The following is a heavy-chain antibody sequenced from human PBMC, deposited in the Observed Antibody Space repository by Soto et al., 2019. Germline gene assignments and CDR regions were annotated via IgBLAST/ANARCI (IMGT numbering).Heavy chain of an antibody. Sequence: PGEAMKSSCTSAYYNLNTYCIGVGHAMRRKGLEWMGIIYPGDFDTRYRQSFQGNLPMPVHNYINTAYLQWSSLETSDTAMYYCARLLGYSYSYPEFFDHRGQGTPVTVSS. J-gene: IGHJ4*01. CDR2: IYPGDFDT. D-gene: IGHD5-18*01. V-gene: IGHV5-51*07. CDR1: YYNLNTYC. CDR3: ARLLGYSYSYPEFFDH.